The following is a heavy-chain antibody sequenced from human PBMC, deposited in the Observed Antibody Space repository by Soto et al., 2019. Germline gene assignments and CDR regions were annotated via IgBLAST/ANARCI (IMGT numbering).Heavy chain of an antibody. CDR3: ANHPYYYDSSGYYYWFDY. CDR2: ISGSGGST. J-gene: IGHJ4*02. D-gene: IGHD3-22*01. CDR1: GFTFSTYA. V-gene: IGHV3-23*01. Sequence: GSLRLSCAASGFTFSTYAMSWVRQAPGKGRERVSAISGSGGSTYYADSVKGRFTISRDNSKNTLYLQMNSLRAEDTAVYYCANHPYYYDSSGYYYWFDYWGQGTLVTVSS.